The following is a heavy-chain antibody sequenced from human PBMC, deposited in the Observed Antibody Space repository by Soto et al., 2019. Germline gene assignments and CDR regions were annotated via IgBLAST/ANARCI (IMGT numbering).Heavy chain of an antibody. CDR1: GGSFSSNA. CDR3: ASRERVDAFDI. Sequence: QVQLVQSGAEVKKPGSSVKVSCKASGGSFSSNAISWVRQAPGHGLEWMGGIIPILGSANYAQKFQDRLTITADGSTTTTYMELNSLRSEDAAVYYCASRERVDAFDIWGQGTLVTVSS. J-gene: IGHJ3*02. CDR2: IIPILGSA. D-gene: IGHD1-26*01. V-gene: IGHV1-69*01.